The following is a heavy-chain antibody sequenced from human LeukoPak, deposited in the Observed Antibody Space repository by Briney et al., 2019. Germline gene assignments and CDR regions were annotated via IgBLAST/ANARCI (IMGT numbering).Heavy chain of an antibody. CDR3: ASGRQLGY. CDR1: GFSFSNYW. D-gene: IGHD6-13*01. V-gene: IGHV3-7*01. Sequence: GGCLSLSCAASGFSFSNYWMSWVRQAPGKGLEWVANIKEDGSEKYYVDSVKGRFTISRDNARNSLYLQMNSLRAEDTAVYYCASGRQLGYWGQGTLVTVSS. CDR2: IKEDGSEK. J-gene: IGHJ4*02.